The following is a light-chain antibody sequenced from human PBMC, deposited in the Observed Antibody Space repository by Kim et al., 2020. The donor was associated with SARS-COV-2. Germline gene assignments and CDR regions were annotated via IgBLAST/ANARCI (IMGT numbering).Light chain of an antibody. J-gene: IGLJ2*01. CDR3: NSRDSNNNVL. CDR1: SIRSYY. CDR2: SKN. Sequence: VDLEQTDRITCQGESIRSYYASRDKQRPEQDPIIVIYSKNKRPSGIPDRFSGSSAGNTASLTITGTQAGDEADYYCNSRDSNNNVLFGGGTQLTVL. V-gene: IGLV3-19*01.